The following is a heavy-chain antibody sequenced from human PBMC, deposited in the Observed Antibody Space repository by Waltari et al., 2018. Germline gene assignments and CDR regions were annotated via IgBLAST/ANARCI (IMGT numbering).Heavy chain of an antibody. V-gene: IGHV4-39*07. CDR3: ARGPRGAVADY. CDR2: IYFSGST. D-gene: IGHD6-19*01. J-gene: IGHJ4*02. Sequence: QLQLQESGPGLVKPSETLSLTCTVSVGSLSSSRYYWGWIRQPPGKGLEWIGSIYFSGSTYYNPSLKSRVTISVDTSKNQFSLKLSSVTAADTAVYYCARGPRGAVADYWGQGTLVTVSS. CDR1: VGSLSSSRYY.